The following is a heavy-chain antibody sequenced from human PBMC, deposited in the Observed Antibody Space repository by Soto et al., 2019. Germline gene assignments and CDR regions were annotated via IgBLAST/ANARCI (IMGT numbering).Heavy chain of an antibody. D-gene: IGHD3-10*01. V-gene: IGHV3-23*01. Sequence: PGGSLRLSCAASGFTFSSYAMSWVRQAPGKGLEWVSAISGSGGSTYYADSVKGRFTISRDNSKNTLYLQMNSLRAEDTAVYYCAKDLVYGSGSYGSTIDYWGQGTLVTVSS. CDR1: GFTFSSYA. J-gene: IGHJ4*02. CDR3: AKDLVYGSGSYGSTIDY. CDR2: ISGSGGST.